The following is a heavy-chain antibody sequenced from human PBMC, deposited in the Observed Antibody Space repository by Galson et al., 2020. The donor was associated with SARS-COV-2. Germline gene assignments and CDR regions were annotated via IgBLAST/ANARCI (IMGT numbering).Heavy chain of an antibody. CDR3: AGAPGIAAALVYYYYGMDV. J-gene: IGHJ6*02. CDR1: GGSISSGSYY. CDR2: IYTSGST. Sequence: SETLSLTCTVSGGSISSGSYYWSWIRQPAGKGLEWIGRIYTSGSTNYNPSLKSRVTISVDTSKNQFSLKLSSVTAADTAVYYCAGAPGIAAALVYYYYGMDVWGQGTTVTVSS. D-gene: IGHD6-13*01. V-gene: IGHV4-61*02.